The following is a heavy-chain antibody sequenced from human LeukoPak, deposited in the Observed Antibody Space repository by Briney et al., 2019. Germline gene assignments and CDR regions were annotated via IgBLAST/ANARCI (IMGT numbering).Heavy chain of an antibody. V-gene: IGHV3-74*01. Sequence: TGGSLRLSCAASEFTFRNHWMHWVRQAPGKGLVWVSHINGDGRTTTYADSVKGRFTISRDNAKNTLYLQVNGLRVDDTAVYYCAGDGHYGMYVWGQGTTVTVSS. CDR3: AGDGHYGMYV. J-gene: IGHJ6*02. CDR1: EFTFRNHW. CDR2: INGDGRTT.